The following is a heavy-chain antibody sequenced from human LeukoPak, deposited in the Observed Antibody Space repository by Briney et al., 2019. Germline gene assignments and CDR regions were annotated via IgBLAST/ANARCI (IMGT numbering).Heavy chain of an antibody. J-gene: IGHJ4*02. CDR3: AREDTRVRGVIITANGDFDY. V-gene: IGHV1-2*06. CDR1: GYTFTGYY. CDR2: INPNSGGT. Sequence: ASVKVSCKASGYTFTGYYMHWVRQAPGQGLEWMGRINPNSGGTNYAQMFQGRVTMTRDTSISTAYMELSRLRSDDTAVYYCAREDTRVRGVIITANGDFDYWGQGTLVTVSS. D-gene: IGHD3-10*01.